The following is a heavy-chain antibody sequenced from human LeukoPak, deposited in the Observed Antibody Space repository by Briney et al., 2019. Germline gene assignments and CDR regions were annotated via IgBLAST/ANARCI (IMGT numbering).Heavy chain of an antibody. D-gene: IGHD3-10*01. J-gene: IGHJ5*02. V-gene: IGHV3-21*01. CDR3: YPHYYGSGNLNWFDP. Sequence: GGSLRLSCAASGFTFTNYSMNWVRQTPGKGLEWVSSISSSSTYKYYADSVRGRFTISRDNARNSLYLQMNSLRVDDTAVYYCYPHYYGSGNLNWFDPWGQGTLVTVSS. CDR2: ISSSSTYK. CDR1: GFTFTNYS.